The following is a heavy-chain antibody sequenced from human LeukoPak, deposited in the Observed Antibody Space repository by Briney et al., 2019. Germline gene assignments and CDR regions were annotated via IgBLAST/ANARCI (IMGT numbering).Heavy chain of an antibody. CDR3: AREYGSSDVDTATLDY. V-gene: IGHV4-39*07. CDR2: IYYSGST. Sequence: SETLSLTCTVSGGSISSSSYYWGWIRQPPGKGLEWIGSIYYSGSTYYNPSLKSRVTISVDTSKNQFSLKLSSVTAADTAEYYCAREYGSSDVDTATLDYWGQGTLVTVSS. D-gene: IGHD5-18*01. CDR1: GGSISSSSYY. J-gene: IGHJ4*02.